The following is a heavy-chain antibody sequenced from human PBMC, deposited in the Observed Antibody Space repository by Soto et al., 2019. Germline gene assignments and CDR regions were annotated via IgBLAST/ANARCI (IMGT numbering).Heavy chain of an antibody. CDR2: ISGSGGST. V-gene: IGHV3-23*01. CDR3: AKGLRLLRGSYFDY. J-gene: IGHJ4*02. Sequence: GGCMGLSCAASGFDFSCYAMSWVRQAPGKGLEWVSAISGSGGSTYYADSVKGRFTISRDNSKNTLYLQMNSLRAEDTAVYYCAKGLRLLRGSYFDYWGQGTLVTVSS. CDR1: GFDFSCYA. D-gene: IGHD3-16*01.